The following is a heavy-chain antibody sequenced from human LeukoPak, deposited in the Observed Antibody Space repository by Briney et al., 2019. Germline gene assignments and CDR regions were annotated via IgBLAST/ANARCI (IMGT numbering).Heavy chain of an antibody. J-gene: IGHJ4*02. CDR1: GGSISSYY. V-gene: IGHV4-34*01. CDR2: INHSGST. Sequence: PSETLSLTCTVSGGSISSYYWSWIRQPPGKGLEWIGEINHSGSTNYNPSLKSRVTISVDTSKNQFSLKLSSVTAADTAVYYCARDRRGYSYGYASPVFDYWGQGTLVTVSS. D-gene: IGHD5-18*01. CDR3: ARDRRGYSYGYASPVFDY.